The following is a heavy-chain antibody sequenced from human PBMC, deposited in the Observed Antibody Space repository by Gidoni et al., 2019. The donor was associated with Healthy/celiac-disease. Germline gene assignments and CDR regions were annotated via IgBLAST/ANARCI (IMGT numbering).Heavy chain of an antibody. Sequence: QVQLQQWGAGLLKPSETLSLTCAVYGGSFSGYYWRWIRQPPGKGLEWIGEINHSGSTNYNPSLKSRVTISVDTSKNQFSLKLSSVTAADTAVYYCARGLLWFGELLAPGYYYYGMDVWGQGTTVTVSS. CDR3: ARGLLWFGELLAPGYYYYGMDV. CDR1: GGSFSGYY. D-gene: IGHD3-10*01. V-gene: IGHV4-34*01. CDR2: INHSGST. J-gene: IGHJ6*02.